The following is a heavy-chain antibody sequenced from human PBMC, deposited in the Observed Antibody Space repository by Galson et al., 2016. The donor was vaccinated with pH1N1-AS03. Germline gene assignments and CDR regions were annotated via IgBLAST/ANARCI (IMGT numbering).Heavy chain of an antibody. Sequence: SLRLSCAASGFSFSSYAMGWVRQTPGRGLEFLSTIDNGAFNTYYKDSLEGRFTISRDNSKNTLYLHMNSLRADDTALYYCAKGLFDNYAGYFEYWGQGILVTVSS. CDR3: AKGLFDNYAGYFEY. V-gene: IGHV3-23*05. D-gene: IGHD4-23*01. CDR1: GFSFSSYA. CDR2: IDNGAFNT. J-gene: IGHJ4*02.